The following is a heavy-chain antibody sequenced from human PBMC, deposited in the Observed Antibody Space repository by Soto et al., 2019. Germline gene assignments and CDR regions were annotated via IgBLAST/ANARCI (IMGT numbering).Heavy chain of an antibody. J-gene: IGHJ5*02. V-gene: IGHV1-69*08. CDR2: IIPILGRA. Sequence: QVQLVQSGAEVKKPGSSVKLSCKASGGPFSSYHISWVRQAPGQGLEWVGRIIPILGRANNAQHFQGRVTITPDTPTNTAYMELSSLTSEDPDVYYCAKVGGTTSTNWFAPWGHGTLVTVSS. D-gene: IGHD2-2*01. CDR1: GGPFSSYH. CDR3: AKVGGTTSTNWFAP.